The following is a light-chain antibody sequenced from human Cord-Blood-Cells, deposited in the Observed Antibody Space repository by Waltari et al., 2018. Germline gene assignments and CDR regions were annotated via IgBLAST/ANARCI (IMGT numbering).Light chain of an antibody. Sequence: EIVLTQSPATLSFSPGDRPTLSCRASQSVSSYLAWYQQKPGQAPRPLIYDASNRATCIPARFSGSGSGTDFTLTISSLEPEDFAVYYCQQRSNWPPLTFGGGTKVEIK. CDR2: DAS. CDR3: QQRSNWPPLT. J-gene: IGKJ4*01. V-gene: IGKV3-11*01. CDR1: QSVSSY.